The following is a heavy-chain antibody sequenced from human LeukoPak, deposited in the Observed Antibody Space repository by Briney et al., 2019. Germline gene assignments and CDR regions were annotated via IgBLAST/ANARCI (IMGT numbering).Heavy chain of an antibody. V-gene: IGHV4-59*01. D-gene: IGHD3-10*01. CDR1: GGSISSYY. Sequence: NPXETXSXTCXVSGGSISSYYWSWIRQPPGKGLEWIGYIYYSGSTNYNPSLKSRVTISVDTSKNQFSLKLSSVTAADTAVYYCASYGSGVYNWFDPWGQGTLVIVSS. J-gene: IGHJ5*02. CDR3: ASYGSGVYNWFDP. CDR2: IYYSGST.